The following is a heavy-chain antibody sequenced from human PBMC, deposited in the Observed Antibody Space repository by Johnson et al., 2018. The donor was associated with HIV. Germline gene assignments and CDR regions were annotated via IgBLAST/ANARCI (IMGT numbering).Heavy chain of an antibody. V-gene: IGHV3-74*01. CDR3: AREWCRMTFGGVIPRNAFDI. CDR1: GFIFSSSW. Sequence: VQLVESGGGLVQPGGSLRLSCAASGFIFSSSWLHWVRQTPGKGLVWVSRSNSDASITNYADSVKGRFTISRDKAKNTLHRQMNRLRAEDTAVYYCAREWCRMTFGGVIPRNAFDIWGQGTMVTVSS. CDR2: SNSDASIT. D-gene: IGHD3-16*02. J-gene: IGHJ3*02.